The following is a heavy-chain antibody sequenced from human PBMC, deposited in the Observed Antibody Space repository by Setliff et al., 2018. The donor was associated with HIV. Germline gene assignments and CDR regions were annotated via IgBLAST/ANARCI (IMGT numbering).Heavy chain of an antibody. CDR1: GDSITNNVYY. CDR2: VHNSGGT. J-gene: IGHJ6*03. Sequence: SETLSLTCTVSGDSITNNVYYWGRIRQPPGKGLEWVGNVHNSGGTNYNPSLKSRVSISVDTSKNQFSLNVNSVTAPDTAVYYCVRHTRDTSLAHYYYYIDVWGKGTTVTVSS. D-gene: IGHD5-18*01. CDR3: VRHTRDTSLAHYYYYIDV. V-gene: IGHV4-39*01.